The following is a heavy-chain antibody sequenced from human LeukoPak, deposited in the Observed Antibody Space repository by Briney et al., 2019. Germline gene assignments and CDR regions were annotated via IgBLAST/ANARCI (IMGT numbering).Heavy chain of an antibody. CDR3: AKDSWLVY. CDR1: GFTFSSYW. D-gene: IGHD6-19*01. J-gene: IGHJ4*02. V-gene: IGHV3-74*01. Sequence: GGSLRLSCAASGFTFSSYWMHWVRQAPGKGLVWVSGINSDGSTTGYADSVKGRFTISRDNAKNTLYLQMNSLRAEDTAVYYCAKDSWLVYWGQGTLVTVSS. CDR2: INSDGSTT.